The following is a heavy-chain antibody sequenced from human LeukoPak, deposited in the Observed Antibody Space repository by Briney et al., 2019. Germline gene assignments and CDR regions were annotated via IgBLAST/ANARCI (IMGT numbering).Heavy chain of an antibody. D-gene: IGHD4/OR15-4a*01. V-gene: IGHV1-2*02. CDR2: INPNSAGT. J-gene: IGHJ4*02. CDR3: AGGGLTTPRISWFYFDY. Sequence: GASVKVSCKASGYTFTGYYMHWVRQAPGQGLEWMGWINPNSAGTNYAQNFQGRVTMTRDTSISTAYMELSRLRSDDTAVYYCAGGGLTTPRISWFYFDYWGQGTLVTVPS. CDR1: GYTFTGYY.